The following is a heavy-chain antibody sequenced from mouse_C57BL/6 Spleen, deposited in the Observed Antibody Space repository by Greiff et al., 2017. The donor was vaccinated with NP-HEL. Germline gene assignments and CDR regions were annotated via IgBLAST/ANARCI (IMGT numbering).Heavy chain of an antibody. CDR1: GYTFTDYE. J-gene: IGHJ2*01. D-gene: IGHD2-4*01. V-gene: IGHV1-15*01. Sequence: QVQLQQSGAELVRPGASVTLSCKASGYTFTDYEMHWVKQTPVHGLEWIGAIDPETGGTAYNQKFKGKAILTADKSSSTAYMELRSLTSEDSAVYYCTRRDYDGGYFDYWGQGTTLTVSS. CDR2: IDPETGGT. CDR3: TRRDYDGGYFDY.